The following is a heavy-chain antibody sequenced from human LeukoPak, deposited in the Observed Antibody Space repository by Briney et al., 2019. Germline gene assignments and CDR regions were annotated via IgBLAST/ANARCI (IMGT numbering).Heavy chain of an antibody. CDR1: GFTFSSYA. CDR3: AKPNRDYRSGWSGFDY. J-gene: IGHJ4*02. CDR2: ISHDGTNK. V-gene: IGHV3-30*18. Sequence: GRSLRLSCAASGFTFSSYAMHWVRQAPGKGLEWVAVISHDGTNKYYADSVKGRFTISRDNSKNTLYLQMSRPGTEDTDVYYCAKPNRDYRSGWSGFDYWGQGTLVTVSS. D-gene: IGHD6-19*01.